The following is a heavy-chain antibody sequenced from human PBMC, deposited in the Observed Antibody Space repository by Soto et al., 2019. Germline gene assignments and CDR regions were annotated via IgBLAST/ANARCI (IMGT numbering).Heavy chain of an antibody. CDR2: IFYTGST. D-gene: IGHD3-10*01. J-gene: IGHJ4*02. CDR1: GYSISSGNW. V-gene: IGHV4-28*01. Sequence: QVQLQESGPGLVKPSDTLSLTCAVSGYSISSGNWWGWIRQPPGKGLEWIGNIFYTGSTYYNPSLTSRXXMXVXXSKHQFSLKLTSVTAVDAAVYYCARRMLNYYGFDSWGQGTLVTVSS. CDR3: ARRMLNYYGFDS.